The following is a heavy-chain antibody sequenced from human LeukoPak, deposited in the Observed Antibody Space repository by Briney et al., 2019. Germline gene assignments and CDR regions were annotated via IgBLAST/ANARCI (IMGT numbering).Heavy chain of an antibody. V-gene: IGHV1-69*01. D-gene: IGHD2-2*01. CDR2: IIPIFGTA. J-gene: IGHJ3*02. CDR1: GGTFSSYA. CDR3: ARVLLSCSSTSCPLCAFDI. Sequence: SSVKVSCKASGGTFSSYAISWVRQAPGQGLEWMGGIIPIFGTANYAQKFQGRVTITADESTSTAYMELSSLRSEGTAVYYCARVLLSCSSTSCPLCAFDIWGQGTMVTVSS.